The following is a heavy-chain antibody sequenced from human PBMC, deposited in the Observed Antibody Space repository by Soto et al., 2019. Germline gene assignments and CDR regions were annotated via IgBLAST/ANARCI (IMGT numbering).Heavy chain of an antibody. V-gene: IGHV4-34*01. J-gene: IGHJ4*02. Sequence: PSETLSLTCPVYGGSFSGYYWSWIRQPPGKGLEWIGEINHSGTTNYNPSLKSGVNISGDTTKNQFSLKLSSVTAADTAVYYCARVRNYDYIWGSYRIFDYWGQGTLVTVSS. CDR2: INHSGTT. D-gene: IGHD3-16*02. CDR1: GGSFSGYY. CDR3: ARVRNYDYIWGSYRIFDY.